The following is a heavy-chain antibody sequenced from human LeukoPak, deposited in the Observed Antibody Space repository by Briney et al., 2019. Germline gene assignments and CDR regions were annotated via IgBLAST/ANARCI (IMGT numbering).Heavy chain of an antibody. Sequence: GASVKVSCKASGGTFSSYAISWVRQAPGQGLEWMGGIIPIFGTANYAQKFQGRVTITADESTSTAYMELSSLRSEDTAVYYCARALSWIRQQLVLRYYYYGMDVWGQGTTVTVSS. CDR3: ARALSWIRQQLVLRYYYYGMDV. D-gene: IGHD6-13*01. V-gene: IGHV1-69*13. CDR2: IIPIFGTA. CDR1: GGTFSSYA. J-gene: IGHJ6*02.